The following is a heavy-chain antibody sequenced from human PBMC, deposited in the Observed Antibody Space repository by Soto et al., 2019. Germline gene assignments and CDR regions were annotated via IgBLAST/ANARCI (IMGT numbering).Heavy chain of an antibody. CDR2: ISSSSSYI. Sequence: EVQLVESGGGLVKPGGSLRLSCAASGFTFSSYSMNWVRQAPGKGLEWVSSISSSSSYIYYADSVKGRFTISRDNAKNSLYLQMNSLRAEDTAVYYCARDNPPIGNNYGPNYGMDVWGQGTTVTVSS. D-gene: IGHD4-17*01. CDR3: ARDNPPIGNNYGPNYGMDV. J-gene: IGHJ6*02. CDR1: GFTFSSYS. V-gene: IGHV3-21*01.